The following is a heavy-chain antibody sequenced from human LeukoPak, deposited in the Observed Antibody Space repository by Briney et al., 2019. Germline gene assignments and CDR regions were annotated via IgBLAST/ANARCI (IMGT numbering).Heavy chain of an antibody. J-gene: IGHJ4*02. V-gene: IGHV1-2*02. Sequence: ASVKVSCKASGYTFTGYYMHWVRQAPGQGLEWMGWINPNSGGTNYAQDFHGRVTMTRDTSISTAYMELSRLRSDDTAVYYCARDAMGSDSSPPDYWGQGTLVTVSP. CDR1: GYTFTGYY. CDR3: ARDAMGSDSSPPDY. CDR2: INPNSGGT. D-gene: IGHD6-13*01.